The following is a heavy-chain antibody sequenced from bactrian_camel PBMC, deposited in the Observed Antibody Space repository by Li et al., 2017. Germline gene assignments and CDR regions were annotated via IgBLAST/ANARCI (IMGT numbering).Heavy chain of an antibody. J-gene: IGHJ4*01. Sequence: HVQLVESGGGLVQPGGSLRLSCAASGFAFNESRMSWVRQVPGKELEWVSTITSGGSTYYVDTVKGRFTVSRDNAKNTLYLQLDSLKTEDTAMYYCAKSAYNGSSYNYWGQGTQVTVS. D-gene: IGHD2*01. V-gene: IGHV3S1*01. CDR1: GFAFNESR. CDR3: AKSAYNGSSYNY. CDR2: ITSGGST.